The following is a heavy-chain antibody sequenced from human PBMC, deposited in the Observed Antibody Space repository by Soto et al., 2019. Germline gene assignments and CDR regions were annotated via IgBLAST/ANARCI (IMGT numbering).Heavy chain of an antibody. CDR3: AKVRYSSPMGYYYGMEV. J-gene: IGHJ6*02. V-gene: IGHV1-69*01. CDR1: RVAFSKFI. Sequence: QAQLEQSGGEVKKPGSSVKVSCKASRVAFSKFIVTWVRQAPGLGLEWVGGIIHIFGTANYAQKFQGRVTITADESTSTSYMEVNNLRSEDTALYYCAKVRYSSPMGYYYGMEVWGQGTTVTVSS. D-gene: IGHD6-19*01. CDR2: IIHIFGTA.